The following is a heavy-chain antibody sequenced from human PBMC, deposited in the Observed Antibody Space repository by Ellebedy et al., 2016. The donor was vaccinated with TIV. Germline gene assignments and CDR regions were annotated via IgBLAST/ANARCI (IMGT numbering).Heavy chain of an antibody. V-gene: IGHV3-7*01. D-gene: IGHD4-17*01. CDR1: GFNFRSYW. CDR2: IYQDGSEQ. J-gene: IGHJ5*01. Sequence: PGGSLRLSCAASGFNFRSYWMSWVRQAPGKGLEWVANIYQDGSEQYYVDSVQGRFTIARDNPRNSVYFQMNSLRAEDTAVYYCVRRGNYDDYSVRVNRWFDSWGRGTLVTVSS. CDR3: VRRGNYDDYSVRVNRWFDS.